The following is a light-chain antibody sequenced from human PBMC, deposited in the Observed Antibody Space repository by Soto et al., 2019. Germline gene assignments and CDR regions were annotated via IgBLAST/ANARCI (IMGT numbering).Light chain of an antibody. CDR3: QQYGTSPRYT. Sequence: EIVLTQSPGTLSLSPGERATLSCRASQSVTSNYFAWYQQKPGQAPRLLIYGASYRATGIPDRFSGSGSGTDFTLTISRLEPEDFAVYYCQQYGTSPRYTFGQGTKLESK. J-gene: IGKJ2*01. CDR1: QSVTSNY. CDR2: GAS. V-gene: IGKV3-20*01.